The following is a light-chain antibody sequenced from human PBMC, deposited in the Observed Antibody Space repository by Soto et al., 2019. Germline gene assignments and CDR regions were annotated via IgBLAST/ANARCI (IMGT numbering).Light chain of an antibody. CDR3: QQYFTPST. CDR2: WAS. J-gene: IGKJ1*01. CDR1: QTVFYSSANKNY. V-gene: IGKV4-1*01. Sequence: DIVMTQSPDSLAVSLGERATISCKSSQTVFYSSANKNYLAWYQQKPGQPPKLLIYWASTRKSGVPDRCSGSGSGTDFTLTISSLQAEDVAVYYCQQYFTPSTFGQGTKLEIK.